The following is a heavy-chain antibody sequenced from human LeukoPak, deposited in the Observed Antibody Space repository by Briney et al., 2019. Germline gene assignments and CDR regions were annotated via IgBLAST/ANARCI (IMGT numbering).Heavy chain of an antibody. CDR2: ISSSSSYI. Sequence: GGSLRLSCAASGFTFSSYSMNWVRQAPGKGLEWVSSISSSSSYIYYADSVKGRFTISRDNAKNSLYLQMNSLRAEDTAVYYCARAGSYYDFWSGFAFDYWGQGTLVTVSS. CDR1: GFTFSSYS. CDR3: ARAGSYYDFWSGFAFDY. V-gene: IGHV3-21*01. D-gene: IGHD3-3*01. J-gene: IGHJ4*02.